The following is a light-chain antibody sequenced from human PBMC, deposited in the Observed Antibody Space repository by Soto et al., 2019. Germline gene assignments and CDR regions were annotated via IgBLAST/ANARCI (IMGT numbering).Light chain of an antibody. V-gene: IGLV2-14*03. CDR2: DVT. CDR1: SXXXGIYNY. J-gene: IGLJ3*02. Sequence: QSALTQPASVSGXXXXSXXXXXTGTSXXXGIYNYVSWYQHHPGKAPKLMIYDVTNRPSGVSNRFSGSKSGITASLTISGLQAEDEADYYCSSYTRSSTLVVFGGGTKLTVL. CDR3: SSYTRSSTLVV.